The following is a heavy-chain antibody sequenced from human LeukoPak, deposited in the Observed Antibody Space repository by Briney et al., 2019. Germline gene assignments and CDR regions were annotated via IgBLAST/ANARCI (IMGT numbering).Heavy chain of an antibody. J-gene: IGHJ4*02. Sequence: SETLSLTCTVSGGSISSYYWSWIRQPPGKGLEWIGYIYYSGSTNYNPSLKSRVTISVDTSKNQFSLKLSSVTAADTAVYYCVSGELAYWARFDYWGQGTLVTVSS. CDR3: VSGELAYWARFDY. D-gene: IGHD2-21*01. CDR1: GGSISSYY. CDR2: IYYSGST. V-gene: IGHV4-59*01.